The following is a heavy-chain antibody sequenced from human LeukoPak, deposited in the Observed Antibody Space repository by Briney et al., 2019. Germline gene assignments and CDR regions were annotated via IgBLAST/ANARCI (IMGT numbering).Heavy chain of an antibody. CDR3: AGGYSPEYFQH. D-gene: IGHD2-21*01. J-gene: IGHJ1*01. CDR2: IYYSGST. Sequence: PSETLSLTCTVSGGSISSYYWSWIRQPPGKGLEWIGYIYYSGSTNYNPSLKSRVTISVDTSKNQFSLKLSSVTAADTAVYYCAGGYSPEYFQHWGKAPWSPSPQ. V-gene: IGHV4-59*01. CDR1: GGSISSYY.